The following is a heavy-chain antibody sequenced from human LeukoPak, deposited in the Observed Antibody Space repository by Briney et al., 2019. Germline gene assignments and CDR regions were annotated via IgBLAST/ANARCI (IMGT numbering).Heavy chain of an antibody. Sequence: SETLSLTCTVSGGSIKRDYWNWVRQPAGEGLEWIGRIHYSGTTNYDPSLRSRVTMSVDTSKNQFSLKLSSVTAADTAVYYCARDRGTGFFDIWGQGTMVTVSS. D-gene: IGHD3-10*01. J-gene: IGHJ3*02. V-gene: IGHV4-4*07. CDR1: GGSIKRDY. CDR2: IHYSGTT. CDR3: ARDRGTGFFDI.